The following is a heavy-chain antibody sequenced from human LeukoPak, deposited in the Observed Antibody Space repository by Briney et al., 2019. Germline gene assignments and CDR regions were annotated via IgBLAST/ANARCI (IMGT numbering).Heavy chain of an antibody. CDR3: ARGRDGYNVDY. CDR2: ISSSSSYT. CDR1: GFTFSSYA. D-gene: IGHD5-24*01. Sequence: PGGSLRLSCAASGFTFSSYAMSWVRQAPGKGLEWVSYISSSSSYTNYADSVKGRFTISRDNAKNSLYLQMNSLRAEDTAVYYCARGRDGYNVDYWGQGTLVTVSS. J-gene: IGHJ4*02. V-gene: IGHV3-21*05.